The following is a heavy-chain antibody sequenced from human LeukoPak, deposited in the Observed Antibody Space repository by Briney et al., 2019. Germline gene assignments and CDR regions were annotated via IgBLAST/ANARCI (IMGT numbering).Heavy chain of an antibody. CDR1: GGTFSSYA. D-gene: IGHD5-12*01. CDR2: IIPIFGTA. Sequence: ASVKVSCKASGGTFSSYAISWVRQAPGQGLEWMGGIIPIFGTANYAQKFQGRVTITTDESTSTAYMELSSLRSEDTAVYYCASSEGGYSGYGPFDYWGQGTLVTVSS. CDR3: ASSEGGYSGYGPFDY. J-gene: IGHJ4*02. V-gene: IGHV1-69*05.